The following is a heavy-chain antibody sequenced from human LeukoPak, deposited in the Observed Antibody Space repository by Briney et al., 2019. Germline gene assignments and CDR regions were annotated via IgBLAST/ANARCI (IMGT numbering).Heavy chain of an antibody. D-gene: IGHD5-18*01. Sequence: GGSLRLSCTASGXTFGDYALTWVRQAPGKGLELVGFIRSRAYGGTTECAASVKGRFTISRDDSKSIAYLQMNSLKTEDTGVYYCSRDPRGGMVTFDCRGQGTLVTVSS. CDR2: IRSRAYGGTT. V-gene: IGHV3-49*04. J-gene: IGHJ4*02. CDR3: SRDPRGGMVTFDC. CDR1: GXTFGDYA.